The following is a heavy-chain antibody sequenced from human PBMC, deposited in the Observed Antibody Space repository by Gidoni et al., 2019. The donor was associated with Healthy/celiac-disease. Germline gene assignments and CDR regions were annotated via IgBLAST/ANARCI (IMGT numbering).Heavy chain of an antibody. Sequence: QVQLQQWGAGLLKPSETLSLTCAVYGGSFSGYYWSWIRQPPGKGLEWIGEINHSGSTNYNPSLKSRVTISVDTSKNQFSLKLSSVTAADTAVYYCARTMIVVVRGGWFDPWGQGTLVTVSS. CDR2: INHSGST. D-gene: IGHD3-22*01. CDR1: GGSFSGYY. V-gene: IGHV4-34*01. CDR3: ARTMIVVVRGGWFDP. J-gene: IGHJ5*02.